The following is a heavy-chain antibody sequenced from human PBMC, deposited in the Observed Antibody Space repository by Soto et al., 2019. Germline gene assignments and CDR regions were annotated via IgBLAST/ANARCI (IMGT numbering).Heavy chain of an antibody. Sequence: EVQLLESGGGLVQPGGSLRLSCAASGFTFSSYAMSWVRHAPGKGLEWVSAISGSGGSTYYADSVKGRFTISRDNSKNTRSLQMNSLSAEDTAVYYCAKGPVGSCWFGGYFDYWGQGTMVTVSS. CDR3: AKGPVGSCWFGGYFDY. CDR1: GFTFSSYA. J-gene: IGHJ4*02. CDR2: ISGSGGST. V-gene: IGHV3-23*01. D-gene: IGHD6-19*01.